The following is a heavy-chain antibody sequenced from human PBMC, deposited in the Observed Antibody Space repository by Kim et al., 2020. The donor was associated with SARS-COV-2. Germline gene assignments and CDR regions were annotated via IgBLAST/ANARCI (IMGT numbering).Heavy chain of an antibody. D-gene: IGHD6-19*01. V-gene: IGHV4-34*01. CDR3: AREEQAVAGFDY. J-gene: IGHJ4*02. CDR1: GGSFSGYY. CDR2: INHSGST. Sequence: SETLSLTCAVYGGSFSGYYWSWIRQPPGKGLEWIGEINHSGSTNYNPSLKSRVTISVDTSKNQFSLKLSSVTAADTAVYYCAREEQAVAGFDYWGQGTLVTVSS.